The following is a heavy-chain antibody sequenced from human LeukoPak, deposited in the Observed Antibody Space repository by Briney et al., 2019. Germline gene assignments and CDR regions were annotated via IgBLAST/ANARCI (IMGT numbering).Heavy chain of an antibody. CDR3: ARDTTPEYNSKWYDAIDY. J-gene: IGHJ4*02. Sequence: QAGGSLRLSCAASGFTFSHYWMTWVRQAPGKGLEWVANIKEDGSEKYYVDSVKGRFTISRDNAKSSLYLQMDSLRVDDTAMYYCARDTTPEYNSKWYDAIDYWGQGTLVTVSS. V-gene: IGHV3-7*01. CDR2: IKEDGSEK. D-gene: IGHD2/OR15-2a*01. CDR1: GFTFSHYW.